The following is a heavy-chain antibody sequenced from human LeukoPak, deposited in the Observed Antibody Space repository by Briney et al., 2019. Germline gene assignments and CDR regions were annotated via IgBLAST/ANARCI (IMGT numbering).Heavy chain of an antibody. CDR2: IYGSGST. CDR1: GASISSYT. D-gene: IGHD3-22*01. J-gene: IGHJ4*02. Sequence: SETLSLTCTLSGASISSYTWSWIRQPAGRGPEWIGRIYGSGSTYYNPSLNNRLTMSLDTSKNQFSLKLTSVSAADTAVYYCTRVHSSGYYYLDSWGQGTLVTVSS. V-gene: IGHV4-4*07. CDR3: TRVHSSGYYYLDS.